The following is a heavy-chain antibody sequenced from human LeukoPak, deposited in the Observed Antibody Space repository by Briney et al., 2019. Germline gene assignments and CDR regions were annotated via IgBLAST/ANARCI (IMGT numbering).Heavy chain of an antibody. J-gene: IGHJ4*02. CDR2: ISGSGGST. CDR1: GFTFSSYA. D-gene: IGHD3-3*01. CDR3: AISRARFLECLDY. Sequence: GXSLRLSCAASGFTFSSYAMSWVRQAPGKGLEWVSAISGSGGSTYYADSVKGRFTISRDNSKNTLYLQMNSLRAVDTAVYYCAISRARFLECLDYWGQGTLVTVSS. V-gene: IGHV3-23*01.